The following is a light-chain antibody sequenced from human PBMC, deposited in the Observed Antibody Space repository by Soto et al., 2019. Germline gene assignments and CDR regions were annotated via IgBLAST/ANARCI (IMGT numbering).Light chain of an antibody. Sequence: QSALTQPASVSGSPGQSSTISCTGTSSDVGGYNYVSWYQQHQGKAPKLMIYEVSNRPSGVSNRFSGSKSGNTASLTISGLQAEDEADYYCSSYTSSSTLVFGTGTKLTVL. V-gene: IGLV2-14*01. CDR2: EVS. J-gene: IGLJ1*01. CDR1: SSDVGGYNY. CDR3: SSYTSSSTLV.